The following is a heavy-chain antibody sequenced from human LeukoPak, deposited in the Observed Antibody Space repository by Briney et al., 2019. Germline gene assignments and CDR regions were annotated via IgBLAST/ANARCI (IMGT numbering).Heavy chain of an antibody. CDR1: GFTFSSYA. V-gene: IGHV3-23*01. D-gene: IGHD3-22*01. CDR2: ISSAGGGT. J-gene: IGHJ4*02. Sequence: GGSLRLSCAASGFTFSSYAMSWVRQAPGKGLEWVSSISSAGGGTYYADSVKGRFTISRDNSKNTLYLQMNSLRAEDTAVYYCAKQGPWDSSDYYSKYYFDYWGQGTLVTVSS. CDR3: AKQGPWDSSDYYSKYYFDY.